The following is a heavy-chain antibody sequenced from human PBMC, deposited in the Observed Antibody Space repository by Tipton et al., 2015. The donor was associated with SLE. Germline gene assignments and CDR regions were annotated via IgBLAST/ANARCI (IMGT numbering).Heavy chain of an antibody. D-gene: IGHD2-8*01. CDR1: GASLTTDEFY. V-gene: IGHV4-39*07. CDR2: LLYSGAT. Sequence: TLSLTCTVSGASLTTDEFYWGWIRQPPGKGPEWIATLLYSGATHYSPSLQSRVTVSVDTSKNQFSLKLTSVTAADTALYYCARDEWMLGFGYWGPGTLATVSS. J-gene: IGHJ4*02. CDR3: ARDEWMLGFGY.